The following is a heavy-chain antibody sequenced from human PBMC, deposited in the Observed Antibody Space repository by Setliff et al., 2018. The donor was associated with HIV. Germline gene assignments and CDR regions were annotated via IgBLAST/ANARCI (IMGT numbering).Heavy chain of an antibody. CDR3: ARDFMATTNGFDY. D-gene: IGHD5-12*01. Sequence: GGSLRLSCAASRFIFSSYSMNWVRQAPGKGLEWVSSISSSTSYVFYADSVKGRFTISRDNAKNSLYLQMDSLRAEGTAVYYCARDFMATTNGFDYWGQGTLVTVSS. CDR1: RFIFSSYS. J-gene: IGHJ4*02. V-gene: IGHV3-21*01. CDR2: ISSSTSYV.